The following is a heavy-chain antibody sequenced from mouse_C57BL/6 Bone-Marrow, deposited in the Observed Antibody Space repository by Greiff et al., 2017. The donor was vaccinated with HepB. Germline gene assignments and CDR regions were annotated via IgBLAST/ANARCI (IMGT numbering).Heavy chain of an antibody. D-gene: IGHD1-1*01. CDR1: GYAFTNYL. J-gene: IGHJ1*03. CDR2: INPGSGGT. V-gene: IGHV1-54*01. CDR3: ARPYGSSPYWYFDV. Sequence: QVQLQQSGAELVRPGTSVKVSCKASGYAFTNYLIEWVKQRPGQGLEWIGVINPGSGGTNYNEKFKGKATLTADKSSSTAYMQLSSLTSEDSAIYFCARPYGSSPYWYFDVWGTGTTVTVSS.